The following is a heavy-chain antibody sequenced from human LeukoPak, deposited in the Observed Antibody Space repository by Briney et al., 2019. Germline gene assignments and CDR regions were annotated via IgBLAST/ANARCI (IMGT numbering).Heavy chain of an antibody. Sequence: ASVKVSCKASGYTFTSYAMHWVRQAPGQRLEWMGWINAGNGNTKYSQKFQGRVTITRDTSTSTAYMELSSLRSEDTAVYYCARRPATGTTSNYFDYWGQGTLVTVSS. D-gene: IGHD1-1*01. J-gene: IGHJ4*02. CDR1: GYTFTSYA. CDR2: INAGNGNT. V-gene: IGHV1-3*01. CDR3: ARRPATGTTSNYFDY.